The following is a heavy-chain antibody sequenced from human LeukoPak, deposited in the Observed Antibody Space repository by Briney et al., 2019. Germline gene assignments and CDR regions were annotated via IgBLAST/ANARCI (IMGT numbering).Heavy chain of an antibody. Sequence: TGGSLRLSCAASGFTFSSYAMSWVRQAPGKGLEWASGISESGGSTYYADSVKGRFTISRDNSKNTLFLQMNSLRAEDTAVYCCAKDHIRRDGYSDFDYWGQGTLVTVSS. V-gene: IGHV3-23*01. D-gene: IGHD5-24*01. J-gene: IGHJ4*02. CDR2: ISESGGST. CDR3: AKDHIRRDGYSDFDY. CDR1: GFTFSSYA.